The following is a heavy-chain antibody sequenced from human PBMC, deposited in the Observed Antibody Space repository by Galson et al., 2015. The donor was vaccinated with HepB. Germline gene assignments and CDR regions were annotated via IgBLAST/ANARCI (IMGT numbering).Heavy chain of an antibody. CDR2: ISGSSNTI. Sequence: SLRLSCAASGFTFSVYSINWVRQAPGKGLEWISYISGSSNTIYYADSVKGRFTISRDNAKNTLYLQLNSLRDDDTAVYYCARAPAGRGYNFYYFDYWGQGTLVTVSS. J-gene: IGHJ4*02. D-gene: IGHD5-18*01. CDR3: ARAPAGRGYNFYYFDY. V-gene: IGHV3-48*02. CDR1: GFTFSVYS.